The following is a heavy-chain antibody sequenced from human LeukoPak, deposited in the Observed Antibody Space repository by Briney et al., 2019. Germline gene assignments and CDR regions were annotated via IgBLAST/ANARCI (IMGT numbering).Heavy chain of an antibody. V-gene: IGHV4-34*01. Sequence: PSETLSLTCAVYGGSFSDYSWTWIRQPPGKGLEWIGEISHSGSPNYNPSLKSRVTISVDTSKNQFSLKLSSVTAADTAVYYCARASGYYYYYMDVWGKGTTVTVSS. CDR1: GGSFSDYS. CDR2: ISHSGSP. CDR3: ARASGYYYYYMDV. J-gene: IGHJ6*03.